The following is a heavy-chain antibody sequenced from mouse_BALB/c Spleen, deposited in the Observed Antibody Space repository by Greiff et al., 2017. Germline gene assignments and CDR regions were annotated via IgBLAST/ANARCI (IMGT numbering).Heavy chain of an antibody. V-gene: IGHV5-17*02. CDR2: ISSGSSTI. CDR3: ARSGGNSMDD. D-gene: IGHD2-1*01. CDR1: GFTFSSFG. J-gene: IGHJ4*01. Sequence: EVKLQESGGGLVQPGGSRKLSCAASGFTFSSFGMHWVRQAPEKGLEWVAYISSGSSTIYYADTVKGRFTISRDNPKNTLFLQMTSLRSEDTAMYYCARSGGNSMDDWGQGTSVTVSS.